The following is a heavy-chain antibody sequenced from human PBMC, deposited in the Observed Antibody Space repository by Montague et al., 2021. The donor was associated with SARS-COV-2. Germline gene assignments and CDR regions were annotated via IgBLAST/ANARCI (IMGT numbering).Heavy chain of an antibody. CDR3: ARQSGRLWGIAVAGAFDY. CDR2: IYYSGST. V-gene: IGHV4-59*08. Sequence: SETLSLTCTVSGGSISSYYWSWIRQPPGKGLEWIGNIYYSGSTXXXPSXXXRVTISVDTSKNQFSLKLSSVTAADTAVYYCARQSGRLWGIAVAGAFDYWGQGTLVTVSS. J-gene: IGHJ4*02. CDR1: GGSISSYY. D-gene: IGHD6-19*01.